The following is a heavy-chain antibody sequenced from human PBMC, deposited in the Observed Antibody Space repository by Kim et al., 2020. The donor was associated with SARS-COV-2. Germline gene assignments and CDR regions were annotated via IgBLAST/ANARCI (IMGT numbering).Heavy chain of an antibody. CDR3: ARDRTYYYGSGYEAPYYYYGMDV. Sequence: GGSLRLSCAASGFTFSSYSMNWVRQAPGKGLEWVSYISSSSSTIYYADSVKGRFTISRDNAKNSLYLQMNSLRAEDTAVYYCARDRTYYYGSGYEAPYYYYGMDVWGQGTTVTVSS. CDR1: GFTFSSYS. D-gene: IGHD3-10*01. CDR2: ISSSSSTI. V-gene: IGHV3-48*04. J-gene: IGHJ6*02.